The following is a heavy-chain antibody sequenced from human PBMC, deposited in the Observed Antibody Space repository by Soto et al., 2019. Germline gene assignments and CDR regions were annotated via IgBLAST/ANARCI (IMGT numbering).Heavy chain of an antibody. D-gene: IGHD2-15*01. V-gene: IGHV4-59*01. CDR1: GGSISSYY. CDR3: ARGRGYCSGGSCPGDAFDI. Sequence: SETLSLTCTVSGGSISSYYWSWIRQPPGKGLEWIGYIYYSGSTNYNPSLKSRVTISVDTSKNQFSLKLSSVTAADTAVYYCARGRGYCSGGSCPGDAFDIWGQGTMVTISS. J-gene: IGHJ3*02. CDR2: IYYSGST.